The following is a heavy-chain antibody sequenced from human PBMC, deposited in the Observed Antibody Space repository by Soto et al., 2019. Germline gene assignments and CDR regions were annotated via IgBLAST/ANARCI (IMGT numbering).Heavy chain of an antibody. CDR1: GLPFSNHW. J-gene: IGHJ4*02. CDR3: TRDIARYHLYY. V-gene: IGHV3-7*03. D-gene: IGHD2-2*01. Sequence: GGSLRLSCAVSGLPFSNHWMGWVRQAPGKGLEWVANIRGDGGEINYVDPVKGRFTISRDNAKNSVYLQMNSLRAEDTAVYYCTRDIARYHLYYWGQGSRVTVSS. CDR2: IRGDGGEI.